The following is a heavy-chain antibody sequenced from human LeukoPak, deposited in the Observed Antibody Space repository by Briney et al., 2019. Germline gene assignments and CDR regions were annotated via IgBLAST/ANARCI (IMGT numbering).Heavy chain of an antibody. Sequence: GGSLRLSCAASGFTFSSYAMHWVRQAPGKGLEYVSAISSNGGSTYYANSVKGRFTISRDNSKNTLYLQMGSLRAEDMAVYYCARVGATRVFDYWSQGTLVTASS. D-gene: IGHD1-26*01. CDR2: ISSNGGST. V-gene: IGHV3-64*01. CDR1: GFTFSSYA. J-gene: IGHJ4*02. CDR3: ARVGATRVFDY.